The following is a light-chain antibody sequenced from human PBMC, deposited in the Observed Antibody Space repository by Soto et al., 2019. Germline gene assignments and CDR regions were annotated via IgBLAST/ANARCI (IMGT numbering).Light chain of an antibody. CDR3: QQRSNWPVT. V-gene: IGKV3-11*01. CDR1: QSVSSY. J-gene: IGKJ5*01. Sequence: ETVMTQSPATLSVSPVGRATLYCMASQSVSSYLAWYQQKPGQAPRLLIYDASNRATGIPARFSGSGSGTDFTLTISSLEPEDFAVYYCQQRSNWPVTFGQGTRLEIK. CDR2: DAS.